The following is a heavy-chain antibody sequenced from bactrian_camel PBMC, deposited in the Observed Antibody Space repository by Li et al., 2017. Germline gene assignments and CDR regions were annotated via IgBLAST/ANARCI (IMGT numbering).Heavy chain of an antibody. CDR1: GYIYSSVC. V-gene: IGHV3S53*01. J-gene: IGHJ6*01. D-gene: IGHD4*01. CDR2: INSDGRT. Sequence: HVQLVESGGGSVQAGGSLRLSCAASGYIYSSVCMGWFRQAPGAEREGVARINSDGRTSYADSVKGRFTISKDKAKNTLYLQMNSLKPEDTAMYYCAAQEPRLCISIATRLVPAFRYWGQGTQVTVS. CDR3: AAQEPRLCISIATRLVPAFRY.